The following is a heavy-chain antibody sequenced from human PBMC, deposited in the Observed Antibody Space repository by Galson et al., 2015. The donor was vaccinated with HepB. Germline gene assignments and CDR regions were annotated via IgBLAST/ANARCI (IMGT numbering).Heavy chain of an antibody. V-gene: IGHV3-15*01. J-gene: IGHJ3*02. CDR3: TTDFSGPSTAPDAFDI. CDR2: IKSKTDGGTT. Sequence: SLRLSCAASGFTFSNAWMSWVRQAPGKGLEWVGRIKSKTDGGTTDYAAPVKGRFTISRDDSKNTLYLQMNSLKTEDTAVYYCTTDFSGPSTAPDAFDIWGQGTMVTVSS. CDR1: GFTFSNAW. D-gene: IGHD2-2*01.